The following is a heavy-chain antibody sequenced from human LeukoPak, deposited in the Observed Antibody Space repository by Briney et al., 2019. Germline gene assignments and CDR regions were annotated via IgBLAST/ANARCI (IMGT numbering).Heavy chain of an antibody. CDR2: ISINGDTT. D-gene: IGHD5-24*01. CDR3: ARDGDGYGGY. V-gene: IGHV3-64*04. Sequence: PGGSLRLSCSASGFTFSNYAMHWVRQAPGKGLEYVSGISINGDTTYSADAVKGRFIISRDNSKNTVYLQMNSLRAEDTAVYYCARDGDGYGGYWGQGTLVTVSS. J-gene: IGHJ4*02. CDR1: GFTFSNYA.